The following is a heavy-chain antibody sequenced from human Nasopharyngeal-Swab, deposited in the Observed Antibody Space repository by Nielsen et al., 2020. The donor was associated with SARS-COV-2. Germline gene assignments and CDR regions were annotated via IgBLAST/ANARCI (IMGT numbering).Heavy chain of an antibody. Sequence: GGSLRLSCAASGFTFDDYAMHWVRQAPGKGLEWVSGINWNSGSIGYADSVKGRFTISRDNAKNSLYLQMNSLRPEDTALYYCAKVPARIVGAPTAAFDFWGQGTLVTVSS. D-gene: IGHD1-26*01. J-gene: IGHJ4*02. V-gene: IGHV3-9*01. CDR1: GFTFDDYA. CDR3: AKVPARIVGAPTAAFDF. CDR2: INWNSGSI.